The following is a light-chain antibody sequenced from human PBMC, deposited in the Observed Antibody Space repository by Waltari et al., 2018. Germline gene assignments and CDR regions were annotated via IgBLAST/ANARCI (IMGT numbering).Light chain of an antibody. CDR2: DAS. CDR3: QQRSDWPIT. Sequence: EIVLTQSPATLSLSPGERATLSCRASQSVTHHLSWYQQKPGQAPRLLIYDASTRATGIPAKLSGSGSATDFTLTISSLEPEDFAVYYCQQRSDWPITFGPGTRLDIK. V-gene: IGKV3-11*01. CDR1: QSVTHH. J-gene: IGKJ5*01.